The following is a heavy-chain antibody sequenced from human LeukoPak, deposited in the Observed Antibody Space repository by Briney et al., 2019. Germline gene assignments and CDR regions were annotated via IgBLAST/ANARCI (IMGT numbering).Heavy chain of an antibody. CDR1: GDSVSSNSAA. D-gene: IGHD3-16*01. Sequence: SQTLSLTCALSGDSVSSNSAAWNWLRQSPSRGLEWLGRTYYRSKWYNDYAVSVKSRITINPDTSKNQFSLQLNSVTPEDTAVYYCARDHVLSYYYYYYMDVWGKGTTVTVSS. CDR3: ARDHVLSYYYYYYMDV. J-gene: IGHJ6*03. CDR2: TYYRSKWYN. V-gene: IGHV6-1*01.